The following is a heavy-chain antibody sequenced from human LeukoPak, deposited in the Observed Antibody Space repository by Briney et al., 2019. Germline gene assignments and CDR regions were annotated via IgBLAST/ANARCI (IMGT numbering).Heavy chain of an antibody. CDR1: GFTFSSYG. D-gene: IGHD3-10*01. Sequence: GRSLRLSCAASGFTFSSYGMHWVRQAPGKGLEWVAVIWYDGSNKYYADSVKGRFTISRDNSKNTLYLQMNSLRAEDTAVYHCARASYGSESPGPFYYGVDVWGQGTTVTVSS. CDR2: IWYDGSNK. CDR3: ARASYGSESPGPFYYGVDV. J-gene: IGHJ6*02. V-gene: IGHV3-33*01.